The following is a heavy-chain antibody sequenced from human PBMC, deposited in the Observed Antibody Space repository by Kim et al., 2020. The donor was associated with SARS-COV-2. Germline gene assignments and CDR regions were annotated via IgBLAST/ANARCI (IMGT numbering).Heavy chain of an antibody. CDR3: ARGGPSSWYSYYYYSMDV. D-gene: IGHD6-13*01. CDR1: GYTFTSYD. Sequence: ASVKVSCKASGYTFTSYDINWVRQATGQGLEWMGWMNPNSGNTGYAQKFQGRVTMTRNTSISTAYMELSSLRSEDTAVYYCARGGPSSWYSYYYYSMDVWGQGTTVTVSS. J-gene: IGHJ6*02. V-gene: IGHV1-8*01. CDR2: MNPNSGNT.